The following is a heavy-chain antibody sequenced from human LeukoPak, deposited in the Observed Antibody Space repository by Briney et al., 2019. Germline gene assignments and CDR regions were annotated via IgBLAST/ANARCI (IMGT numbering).Heavy chain of an antibody. CDR2: MIPIFGTA. D-gene: IGHD2-2*01. V-gene: IGHV1-69*13. CDR3: ARVRGKYCSSTSCYSFDY. J-gene: IGHJ4*02. CDR1: GGTFSSYA. Sequence: SVKVSCKASGGTFSSYAISWVRQAPGQELEWMGGMIPIFGTANYAQKFQGRVTITADESTSTAYMELSSLRSEDTAVYYCARVRGKYCSSTSCYSFDYWGQGTLVTVSS.